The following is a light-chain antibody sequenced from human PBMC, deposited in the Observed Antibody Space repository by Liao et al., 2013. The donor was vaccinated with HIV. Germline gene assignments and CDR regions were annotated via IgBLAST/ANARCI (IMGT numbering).Light chain of an antibody. Sequence: SYVLTQPPSVSVAPGKTARITCGGNNIGSKSVQWYQQKPGQAPVVVIYYDSGRPSGIPERFSGSNSGNTATLTISGTQAMDEADYYCQVWDSSSDVVFGGGTKLTVL. CDR3: QVWDSSSDVV. CDR1: NIGSKS. CDR2: YDS. V-gene: IGLV3-21*04. J-gene: IGLJ2*01.